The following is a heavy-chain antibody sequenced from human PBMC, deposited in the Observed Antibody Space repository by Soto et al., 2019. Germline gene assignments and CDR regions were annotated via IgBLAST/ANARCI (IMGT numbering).Heavy chain of an antibody. V-gene: IGHV4-39*01. J-gene: IGHJ6*02. CDR3: ARLEDIVVVPASYYYGMDV. CDR1: GGSISSSSYY. CDR2: IYYSGST. D-gene: IGHD2-2*01. Sequence: ASETLSLTCTVSGGSISSSSYYWGWLRQPPGKGLEWIGSIYYSGSTYYNPSLKSRVTISVDTSKNQFSLRLSSVTAADTAVYYCARLEDIVVVPASYYYGMDVWGQGTTVTVSS.